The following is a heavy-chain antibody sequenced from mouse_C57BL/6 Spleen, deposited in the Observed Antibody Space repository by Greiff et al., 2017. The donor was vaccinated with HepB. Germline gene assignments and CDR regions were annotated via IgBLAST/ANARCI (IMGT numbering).Heavy chain of an antibody. CDR3: ARSSQLGYYFDY. D-gene: IGHD4-1*02. CDR1: GYTFTSYW. J-gene: IGHJ2*01. V-gene: IGHV1-69*01. CDR2: IDPSDSYT. Sequence: VQLQQPGAELVMPGASVKLSCKASGYTFTSYWMHWVKQRPGQGLEWIGEIDPSDSYTNYNQKFKGKSTLTVDKSSSTAYMQLSSLTSEDSAVYYCARSSQLGYYFDYWGQGTTLTVSS.